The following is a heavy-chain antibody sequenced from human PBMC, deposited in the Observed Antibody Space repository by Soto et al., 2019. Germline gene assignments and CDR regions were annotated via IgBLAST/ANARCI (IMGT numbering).Heavy chain of an antibody. CDR1: GGSFSGYY. D-gene: IGHD2-2*01. CDR2: INHSGST. CDR3: ARARPAGVFY. Sequence: SETLSLTCAVYGGSFSGYYWSWIRQPPGKGLAWIGEINHSGSTNYNPSLKSRVTISVDTSKNQFSLKLSSVTAADTAVYYCARARPAGVFYWGQGTLVTVSS. V-gene: IGHV4-34*01. J-gene: IGHJ4*02.